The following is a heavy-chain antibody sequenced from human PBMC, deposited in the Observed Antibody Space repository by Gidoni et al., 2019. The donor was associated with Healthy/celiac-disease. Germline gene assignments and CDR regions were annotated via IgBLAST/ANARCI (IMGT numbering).Heavy chain of an antibody. CDR3: AKDGTLGYCSSTSCYT. D-gene: IGHD2-2*02. CDR1: GFTFSSYA. CDR2: IGGSGGST. Sequence: EVQLLESGGGLVQPGGSLRLSCAASGFTFSSYAMSWVRQAPGKGLEWVSAIGGSGGSTYYADSVKGRFTISRDNSKNTLYLQMNSLRAEDTAVYYCAKDGTLGYCSSTSCYTGGQGTLVTVSS. J-gene: IGHJ4*02. V-gene: IGHV3-23*01.